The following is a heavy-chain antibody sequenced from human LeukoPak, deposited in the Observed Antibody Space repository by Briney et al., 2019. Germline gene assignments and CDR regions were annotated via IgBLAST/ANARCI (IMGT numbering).Heavy chain of an antibody. CDR3: ARLGVAYCGGDCYSLRAFDI. J-gene: IGHJ3*02. Sequence: SETLSLTCTVSGGSISSSSYYWGWNRQPPGKGLEWIGSIYYSGSTYYNPSLKSRVTISVDTSKNQFSLKLSSVTAADTAVYYCARLGVAYCGGDCYSLRAFDIWGQGTMVTVSS. CDR1: GGSISSSSYY. CDR2: IYYSGST. D-gene: IGHD2-21*02. V-gene: IGHV4-39*07.